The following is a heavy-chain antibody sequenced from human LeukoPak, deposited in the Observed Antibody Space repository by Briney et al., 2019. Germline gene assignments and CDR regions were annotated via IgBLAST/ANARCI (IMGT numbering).Heavy chain of an antibody. CDR2: IWYDGSNK. Sequence: PGWSLRLSCAASGFTFSSYGMHWVRQAPGKGLEWVAVIWYDGSNKYYADSVKGRFTISRDNSKNTLYLQMNSLRAEETAVYYCARSPNQAYYYYYMDVWGKGTTVTVSS. V-gene: IGHV3-33*01. CDR3: ARSPNQAYYYYYMDV. CDR1: GFTFSSYG. D-gene: IGHD1-14*01. J-gene: IGHJ6*03.